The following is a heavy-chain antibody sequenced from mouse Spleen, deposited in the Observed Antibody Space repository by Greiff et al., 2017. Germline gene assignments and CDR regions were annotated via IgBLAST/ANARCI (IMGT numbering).Heavy chain of an antibody. CDR2: INPSTGGT. CDR3: ARGDYYGYHWYFDV. Sequence: VQLKQSGPELVKPGASVKISCKASGYSFTGYYMNWVKQSPEKSLEWIGEINPSTGGTTYNQKFKAKATLTVDKSSSTAYMQLKSLTSEDSAVYYCARGDYYGYHWYFDVWGAGTTVTVSS. CDR1: GYSFTGYY. V-gene: IGHV1-42*01. J-gene: IGHJ1*01. D-gene: IGHD2-2*01.